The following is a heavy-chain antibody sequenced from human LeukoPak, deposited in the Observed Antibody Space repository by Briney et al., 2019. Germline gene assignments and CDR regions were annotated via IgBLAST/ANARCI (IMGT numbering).Heavy chain of an antibody. V-gene: IGHV4-31*11. D-gene: IGHD5-12*01. J-gene: IGHJ4*02. CDR1: GDSISSGGYW. CDR2: ISYGGNT. Sequence: PSETLSPTCAVSGDSISSGGYWWSWIRQHPGKGPEWIGYISYGGNTYYNPSLKSRVAISADTPKNQFSLKLSSTTAADTAVYYSARAPVATPSEFDYWGQGTLVTVSS. CDR3: ARAPVATPSEFDY.